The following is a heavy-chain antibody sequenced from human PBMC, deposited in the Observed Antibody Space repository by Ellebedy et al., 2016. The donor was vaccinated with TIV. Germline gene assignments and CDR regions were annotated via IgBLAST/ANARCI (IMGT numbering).Heavy chain of an antibody. D-gene: IGHD6-6*01. J-gene: IGHJ6*02. V-gene: IGHV1-69*13. CDR3: ARGSDSSSFIRLGLTLRYGMDA. CDR2: IIPIFGTA. Sequence: ASVKVSXXASGGTFSSYAISWVRQAPGQGLEWMGGIIPIFGTANYAQKFQGRVTITADESTSTAYMELSSLRSEDTAVYYCARGSDSSSFIRLGLTLRYGMDAWGQGTTVTVSS. CDR1: GGTFSSYA.